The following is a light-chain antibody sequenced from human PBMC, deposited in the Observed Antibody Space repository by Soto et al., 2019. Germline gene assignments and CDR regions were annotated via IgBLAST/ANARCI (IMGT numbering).Light chain of an antibody. V-gene: IGKV1-39*01. CDR2: AAS. CDR3: QQSYSTLPST. J-gene: IGKJ2*01. Sequence: DIQMTQSPSSLSASVGDRVTITCRASQSISSYLNWYQQKPGKAPKLLIYAASSLQSGVPSRFSGSGSWTDFDLTISSLQPEDFATYYCQQSYSTLPSTFGEGTKLEFK. CDR1: QSISSY.